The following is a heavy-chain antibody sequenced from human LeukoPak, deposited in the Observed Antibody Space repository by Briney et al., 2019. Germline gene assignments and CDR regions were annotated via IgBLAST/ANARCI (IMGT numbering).Heavy chain of an antibody. Sequence: SVKVSCKASGGTFSSYAISWVRQAPGQGLGWMGRIIPILGIANYAQKFQGRVTITADKSTSTAYMELSSLRSEDTAVYYCARDRRDGYNSGYYYYYGMDVWGQGTTVTVSS. CDR1: GGTFSSYA. CDR2: IIPILGIA. V-gene: IGHV1-69*04. J-gene: IGHJ6*02. CDR3: ARDRRDGYNSGYYYYYGMDV. D-gene: IGHD5-24*01.